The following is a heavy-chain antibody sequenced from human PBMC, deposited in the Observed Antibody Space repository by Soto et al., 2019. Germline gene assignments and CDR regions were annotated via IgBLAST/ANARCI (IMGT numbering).Heavy chain of an antibody. CDR1: GGSISSSSYY. CDR2: IYYSGST. D-gene: IGHD6-13*01. V-gene: IGHV4-39*01. J-gene: IGHJ4*02. Sequence: QLQLQESGPGLVKPSETLSLTCTVSGGSISSSSYYWGWIRQPPGKGLEWIGSIYYSGSTYYNPSLKSRVTISVDTSKNQFSLKLSSVTAADTAVYYCARLGGRIAAAGWGQGTLVTVSS. CDR3: ARLGGRIAAAG.